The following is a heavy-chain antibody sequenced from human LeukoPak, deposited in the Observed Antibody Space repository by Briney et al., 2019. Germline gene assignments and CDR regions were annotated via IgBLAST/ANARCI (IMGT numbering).Heavy chain of an antibody. CDR2: INPITGGT. Sequence: ASVKVSCKASGYTFTDYYLHWVRQAPGQGLEWVGWINPITGGTNYAQKFQGRVTMTRDTSSSTAYMELSSLRSDDTAVFYCARDAEYWGQGTLVTVSS. J-gene: IGHJ4*02. CDR3: ARDAEY. V-gene: IGHV1-2*02. CDR1: GYTFTDYY.